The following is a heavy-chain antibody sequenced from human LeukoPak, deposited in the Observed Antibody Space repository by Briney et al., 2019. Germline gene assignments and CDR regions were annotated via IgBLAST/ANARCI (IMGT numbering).Heavy chain of an antibody. CDR3: ARQWPSRSSSNGAFDAY. CDR1: GYTFTNYA. Sequence: GASVKVSCKASGYTFTNYAMNWVRQAPGQGLEWMGWISTNSGNPTYAQGFTGRFVFSLDTSVSTAYLQINSLKAEDTAVYYCARQWPSRSSSNGAFDAYWGQGTLVTVSS. CDR2: ISTNSGNP. V-gene: IGHV7-4-1*02. D-gene: IGHD6-13*01. J-gene: IGHJ4*02.